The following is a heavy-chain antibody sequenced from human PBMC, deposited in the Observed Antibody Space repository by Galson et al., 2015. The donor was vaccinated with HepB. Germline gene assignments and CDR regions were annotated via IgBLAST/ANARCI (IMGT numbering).Heavy chain of an antibody. CDR1: GDSVSSNSAA. CDR2: TYYRSKWYN. CDR3: ARGAVITIFGVVIGYYYGMDV. Sequence: AISGDSVSSNSAAWNWIRQSPSRGLEWLGRTYYRSKWYNDYAVSVKSRITINPDTSKNQFSLQLNSVTPEDTAVYYCARGAVITIFGVVIGYYYGMDVWGQGTTVTVSS. D-gene: IGHD3-3*01. V-gene: IGHV6-1*01. J-gene: IGHJ6*02.